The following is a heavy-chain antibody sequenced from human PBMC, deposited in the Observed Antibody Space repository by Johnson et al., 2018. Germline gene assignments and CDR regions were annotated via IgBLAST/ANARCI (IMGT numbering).Heavy chain of an antibody. D-gene: IGHD6-19*01. V-gene: IGHV3-74*01. Sequence: EVQLLESGGGLVQPGGSLRLSCAVSGFTFSTYLMHWVRQAPGKGLVRVSRINSDGSSTDYAAPVKGRFTISRDDSRNTLYLQMNSLKTEDTAVYYCTADLGAWSSRYSYYYYMDVWGKGTTVTVSS. CDR3: TADLGAWSSRYSYYYYMDV. J-gene: IGHJ6*03. CDR2: INSDGSST. CDR1: GFTFSTYL.